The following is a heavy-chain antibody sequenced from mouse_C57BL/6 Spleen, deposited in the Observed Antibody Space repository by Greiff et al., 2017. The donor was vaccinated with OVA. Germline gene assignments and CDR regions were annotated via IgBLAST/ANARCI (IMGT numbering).Heavy chain of an antibody. CDR2: IYPGSGSN. Sequence: VQLQQPGAELVKPGASVKMSCKASGYTFTSYWITWVKQRPGQGLEWIGDIYPGSGSNNYNEKFKSKATLTVDTSASTAYMQLISLTSEDSAVYDCARDGIYYYGSSYFDYWGQGTTLTVSS. CDR3: ARDGIYYYGSSYFDY. CDR1: GYTFTSYW. V-gene: IGHV1-55*01. D-gene: IGHD1-1*01. J-gene: IGHJ2*01.